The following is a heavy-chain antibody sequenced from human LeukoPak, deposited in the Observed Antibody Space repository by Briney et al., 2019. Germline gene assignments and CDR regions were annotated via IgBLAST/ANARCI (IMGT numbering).Heavy chain of an antibody. CDR2: ISFSGGST. D-gene: IGHD5/OR15-5a*01. CDR3: AILSVSDPNWFDP. V-gene: IGHV3-23*01. Sequence: PGGSLRLSCAASGFTFSDSAMSWVRQAPGKGLEWVSLISFSGGSTYYADSVKGRFTISRDNSKDMLYLQMNSLRAEDTAIYYCAILSVSDPNWFDPWGQGTRVTVSS. J-gene: IGHJ5*02. CDR1: GFTFSDSA.